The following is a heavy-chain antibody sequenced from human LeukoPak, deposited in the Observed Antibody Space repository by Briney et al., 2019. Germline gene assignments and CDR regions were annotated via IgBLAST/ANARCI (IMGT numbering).Heavy chain of an antibody. CDR3: ATSSAVTHTREP. D-gene: IGHD2-2*01. J-gene: IGHJ5*02. Sequence: SSLKDFSKASGVVFREGEINWVPQAPGQRLELMGWINPHSGATNYAQRFQGRISMDASFDTAYIELSRLTADDTAVYYCATSSAVTHTREPWGEGTLVTVS. V-gene: IGHV1-2*02. CDR2: INPHSGAT. CDR1: GVVFREGE.